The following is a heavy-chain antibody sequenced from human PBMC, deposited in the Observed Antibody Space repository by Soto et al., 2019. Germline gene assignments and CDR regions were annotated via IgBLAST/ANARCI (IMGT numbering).Heavy chain of an antibody. V-gene: IGHV3-13*01. J-gene: IGHJ3*02. Sequence: EVQLVESGGGLVQPGGSLRLYCAASGFTFSGSDMNWVRHTRGKGLEWVSGIGTGGDTYYADSVRGRFTISREDAKGSLYLQMNSLRVEDTAVYYCVRETGFTTTSDAFNIWGQGTMVTVSS. CDR1: GFTFSGSD. CDR2: IGTGGDT. D-gene: IGHD1-1*01. CDR3: VRETGFTTTSDAFNI.